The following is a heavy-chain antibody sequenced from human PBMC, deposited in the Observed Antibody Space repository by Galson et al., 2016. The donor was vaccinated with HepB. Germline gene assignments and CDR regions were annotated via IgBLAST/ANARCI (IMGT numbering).Heavy chain of an antibody. J-gene: IGHJ4*02. CDR2: IWYDGSIK. CDR1: GFAFTDRG. Sequence: SLRLSCAASGFAFTDRGFHWVRQAPGKGLEWVSTIWYDGSIKDYAESVKGRFTFYRDNSKHTVYLQMDSLTLEDTAKYFCVKDQCGGDCGGTGSFDYWGQGTLVTVSS. D-gene: IGHD2-21*02. V-gene: IGHV3-33*03. CDR3: VKDQCGGDCGGTGSFDY.